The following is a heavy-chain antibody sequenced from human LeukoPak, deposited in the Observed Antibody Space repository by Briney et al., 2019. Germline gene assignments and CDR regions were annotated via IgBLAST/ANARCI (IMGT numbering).Heavy chain of an antibody. V-gene: IGHV4-39*01. CDR2: IYYSGST. CDR3: ASNSYGLRGDY. Sequence: PSQTLSLTCTVSGGSISSGSYYWSWIRQPAGKGLEWIGSIYYSGSTYYNPSLKSRVTISVDTSKNQFSLKLSSVTAADTAVYYCASNSYGLRGDYWGQGTLVTVSS. D-gene: IGHD5-18*01. J-gene: IGHJ4*02. CDR1: GGSISSGSYY.